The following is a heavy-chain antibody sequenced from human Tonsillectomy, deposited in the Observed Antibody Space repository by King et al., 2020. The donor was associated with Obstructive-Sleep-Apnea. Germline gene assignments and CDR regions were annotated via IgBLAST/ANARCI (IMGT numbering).Heavy chain of an antibody. CDR2: LDWDDDK. CDR3: ASGNILTGYDY. V-gene: IGHV2-70*11. D-gene: IGHD3-9*01. CDR1: GFSLSTSGMC. J-gene: IGHJ4*02. Sequence: TLKESGPALVKPTQTLTLTCTLSGFSLSTSGMCMSWIRQPPGKALEWLARLDWDDDKYYSTSLNTKLTISKATSKNQVVLTMTNMDPVDTATYYCASGNILTGYDYWGQGTLVTVSS.